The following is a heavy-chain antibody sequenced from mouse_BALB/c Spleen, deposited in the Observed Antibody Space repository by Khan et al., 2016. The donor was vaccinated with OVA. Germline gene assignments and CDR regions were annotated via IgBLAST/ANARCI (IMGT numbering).Heavy chain of an antibody. CDR3: ARILGIYTMDD. J-gene: IGHJ4*01. D-gene: IGHD1-1*02. CDR2: ISSGSSTL. CDR1: GFTFSSFG. Sequence: EVELVESGGGLVQPGGSRKLSCAASGFTFSSFGMFWIRQAPEKGLAWVAYISSGSSTLYYADTVKGRLTISRDNPKNPLFLQMTSLRSEDTAMYYCARILGIYTMDDWGQGTSVTVSS. V-gene: IGHV5-17*02.